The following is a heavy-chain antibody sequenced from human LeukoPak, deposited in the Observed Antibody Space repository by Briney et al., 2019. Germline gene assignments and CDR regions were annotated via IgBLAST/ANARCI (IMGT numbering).Heavy chain of an antibody. V-gene: IGHV3-74*01. CDR3: AKYMVRGIIRSPFDY. J-gene: IGHJ4*02. CDR1: GFTFSSYW. D-gene: IGHD3-10*01. Sequence: GGSLRLSCAASGFTFSSYWMHWVRQAPGKGLVWVSRINSDGSSTSYADSVKGRFTISRDNAKNTLYLQMNSLRAEDTAVYYCAKYMVRGIIRSPFDYWGQGTLVTVSS. CDR2: INSDGSST.